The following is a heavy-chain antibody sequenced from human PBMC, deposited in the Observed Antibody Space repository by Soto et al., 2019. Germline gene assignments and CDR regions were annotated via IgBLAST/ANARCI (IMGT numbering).Heavy chain of an antibody. Sequence: GGSLRLSCAASGFTFSSYSMNWVRQAPGKGLEWVSSISSSSSYIYYADSVKGRFTISRDNAKNSLYLQMNSLRAEDTAVYYCARAGLKYCSGGSCYYDAFDIWGQGTMVTVSS. J-gene: IGHJ3*02. CDR2: ISSSSSYI. V-gene: IGHV3-21*01. D-gene: IGHD2-15*01. CDR1: GFTFSSYS. CDR3: ARAGLKYCSGGSCYYDAFDI.